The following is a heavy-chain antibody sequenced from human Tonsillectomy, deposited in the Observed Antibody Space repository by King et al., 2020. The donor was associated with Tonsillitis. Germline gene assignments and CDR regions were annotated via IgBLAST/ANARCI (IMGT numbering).Heavy chain of an antibody. J-gene: IGHJ3*02. D-gene: IGHD3-22*01. V-gene: IGHV3-30*02. CDR1: GFTFSSYG. CDR3: AKSGSGYYPLDAFDI. Sequence: VQLVESGGGVVQPGGSLRISCAASGFTFSSYGMHWVRQAPGKGLEWVAFIRYDGSNKYYADSVKGRFTISRDNSKNTLYLQMNSLRAEDTAVYYCAKSGSGYYPLDAFDIWGQGTMVTVSS. CDR2: IRYDGSNK.